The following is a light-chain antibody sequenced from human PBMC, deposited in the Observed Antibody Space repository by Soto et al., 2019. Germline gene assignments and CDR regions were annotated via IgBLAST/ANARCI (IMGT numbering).Light chain of an antibody. CDR3: QQYDILPIT. Sequence: DIQMTQSPSSLFASVGDRVTTTCQATQDINIYLNWYQQKPGKAPNLLIYDASSLEIGVPSRFSGSGSGTHFTFTISSLQTEDIGTYYCQQYDILPITFGRGTRLEI. J-gene: IGKJ5*01. V-gene: IGKV1-33*01. CDR1: QDINIY. CDR2: DAS.